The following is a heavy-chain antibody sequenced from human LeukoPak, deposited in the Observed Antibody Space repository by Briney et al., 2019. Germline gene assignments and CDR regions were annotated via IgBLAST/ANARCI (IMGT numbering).Heavy chain of an antibody. D-gene: IGHD6-13*01. CDR2: INPNSGGT. J-gene: IGHJ5*02. Sequence: ASVKVSFKSSGYTFTGYYMHWVRQAPGQGLEWMGWINPNSGGTNYAQKFQGRVTMTRDTSISTAYMELSRLRSDDTAVYYCARGGSSSWYGGYNWFDPWGQGTLVTVSS. V-gene: IGHV1-2*02. CDR3: ARGGSSSWYGGYNWFDP. CDR1: GYTFTGYY.